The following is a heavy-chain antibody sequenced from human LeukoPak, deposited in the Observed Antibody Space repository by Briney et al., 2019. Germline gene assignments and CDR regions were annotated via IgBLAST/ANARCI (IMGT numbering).Heavy chain of an antibody. Sequence: GRSLRLSCAASGFTFSSYGMHWVRQAPRKGLEWVAVISYDGSNKYYADSVKGRFTISRDNSKNTLYLQMNSLRAEDTAVYYCAKGGLHIVVVTALDYWGQGTLVTVSS. CDR1: GFTFSSYG. V-gene: IGHV3-30*18. CDR2: ISYDGSNK. D-gene: IGHD2-21*02. CDR3: AKGGLHIVVVTALDY. J-gene: IGHJ4*02.